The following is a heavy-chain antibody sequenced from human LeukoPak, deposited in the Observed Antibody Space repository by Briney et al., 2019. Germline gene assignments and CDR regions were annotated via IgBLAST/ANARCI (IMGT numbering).Heavy chain of an antibody. J-gene: IGHJ5*02. CDR3: ARVVSSSWYLGWFDP. CDR1: GGSISSYY. V-gene: IGHV4-59*01. D-gene: IGHD6-13*01. Sequence: SETLSLTCTVSGGSISSYYWSWIRQPPGKGLEWIGYIYYSGSTNYNPSLKSRVTISVDTSKNQFSLKLSSVTAADTAVYYCARVVSSSWYLGWFDPWGQGTLVTVSS. CDR2: IYYSGST.